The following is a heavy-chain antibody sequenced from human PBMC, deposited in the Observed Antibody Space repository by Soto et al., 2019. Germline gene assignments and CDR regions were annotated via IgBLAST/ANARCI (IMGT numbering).Heavy chain of an antibody. Sequence: PSETLSLTCSVSGDSITTNGYYWGWIRQPPGKGLQWIGNVYSTGSTFSHPSLTGRVFISVDTSKNKFSLRLTSVTAADTAVYYCARSHYTYGLLIDYWGPGIMVTVSS. D-gene: IGHD2-8*01. V-gene: IGHV4-39*01. CDR2: VYSTGST. J-gene: IGHJ4*02. CDR1: GDSITTNGYY. CDR3: ARSHYTYGLLIDY.